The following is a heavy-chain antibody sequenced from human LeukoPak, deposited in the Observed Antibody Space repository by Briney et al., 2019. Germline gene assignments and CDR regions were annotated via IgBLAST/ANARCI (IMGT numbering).Heavy chain of an antibody. J-gene: IGHJ3*02. Sequence: PGRSLRLSCAASGFTFSSYSMHWVRQAPGKGLEWVAVISYDGSNKYYADSVKGRFTISRENSKHTLYLQMNSLRAEDTALYYCAREGGSGWYVGAFDIWGQGTMVTVSS. D-gene: IGHD6-19*01. CDR1: GFTFSSYS. CDR3: AREGGSGWYVGAFDI. V-gene: IGHV3-30-3*01. CDR2: ISYDGSNK.